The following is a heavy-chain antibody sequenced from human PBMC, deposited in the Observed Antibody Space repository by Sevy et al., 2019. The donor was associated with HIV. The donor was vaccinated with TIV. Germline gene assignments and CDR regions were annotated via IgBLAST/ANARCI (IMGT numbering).Heavy chain of an antibody. CDR1: GFTFSNAW. Sequence: GGSLRLSCAASGFTFSNAWMSWVRQAPGRGLEWVGRIKGKIYDGTIDYAAPVKGRFSISRDDSKNTLYLQMNSLRTEDTAVYYCTTASWSQEDYYNYWGQGTLVTVSS. CDR3: TTASWSQEDYYNY. J-gene: IGHJ4*02. D-gene: IGHD6-13*01. CDR2: IKGKIYDGTI. V-gene: IGHV3-15*01.